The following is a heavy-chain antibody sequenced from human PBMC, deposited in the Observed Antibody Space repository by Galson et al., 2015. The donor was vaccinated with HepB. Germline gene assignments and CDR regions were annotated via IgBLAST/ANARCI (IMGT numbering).Heavy chain of an antibody. V-gene: IGHV4-30-4*07. J-gene: IGHJ2*01. Sequence: TLSLTCAVSGGSISSGDYSWNWIRQPPGKGLEWIGYIYYSGSTYYNPSLKSRVTISLDTSKNQFSLKLNFVTAADTAVYYCARGRYFDLWGPGTLVTVSS. CDR3: ARGRYFDL. CDR2: IYYSGST. CDR1: GGSISSGDYS.